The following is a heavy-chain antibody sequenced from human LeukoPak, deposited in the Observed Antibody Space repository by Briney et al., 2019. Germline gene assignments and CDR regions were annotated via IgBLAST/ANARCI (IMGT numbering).Heavy chain of an antibody. V-gene: IGHV4-39*01. CDR1: GGSISSSSYY. Sequence: KPSETLSLTCTVSGGSISSSSYYWGWIRQPPGKGLEWIGSIYYSGSTYYNPSLKSRATISVDTSKNQFSLKLSSVTAADTAVYYCARLPGAAATYYYYYMDVWGKGTTVTVSS. CDR2: IYYSGST. J-gene: IGHJ6*03. D-gene: IGHD2-2*01. CDR3: ARLPGAAATYYYYYMDV.